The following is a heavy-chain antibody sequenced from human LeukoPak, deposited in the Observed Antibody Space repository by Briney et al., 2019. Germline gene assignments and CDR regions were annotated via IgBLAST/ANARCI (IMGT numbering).Heavy chain of an antibody. CDR2: ISYDGSNK. D-gene: IGHD3-10*01. CDR3: ARDFAPRITMVRGNYFDY. J-gene: IGHJ4*02. CDR1: GFTFSSYA. Sequence: PGGALRLSCAASGFTFSSYAMHWVRQAPGKGLEWVAVISYDGSNKYYADSVKGRFTISRDNSKNTLYLQMNSLRAEDTAVYYCARDFAPRITMVRGNYFDYWGQGTLVTVSS. V-gene: IGHV3-30*04.